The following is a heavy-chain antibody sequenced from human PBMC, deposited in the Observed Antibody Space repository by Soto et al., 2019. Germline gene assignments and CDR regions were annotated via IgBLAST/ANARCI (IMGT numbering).Heavy chain of an antibody. V-gene: IGHV3-21*01. CDR1: GFTFSSYS. CDR3: ARALLGYCSSTSCFHAFDI. D-gene: IGHD2-2*01. Sequence: GGSLRLSCAASGFTFSSYSMNWVRQAPGKGLEWVSSISSSSSYIYYADSVKGRFTISRDNAKNSLYLQMNSLRAEDTAVYYCARALLGYCSSTSCFHAFDIWGQGTMVTVSS. CDR2: ISSSSSYI. J-gene: IGHJ3*02.